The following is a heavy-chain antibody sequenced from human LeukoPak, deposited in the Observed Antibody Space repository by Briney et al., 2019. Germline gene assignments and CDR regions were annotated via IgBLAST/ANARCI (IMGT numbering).Heavy chain of an antibody. CDR3: ARVGYYESSGYYEY. CDR1: GYTLTDYY. CDR2: INPNSGGT. J-gene: IGHJ4*02. D-gene: IGHD3-22*01. Sequence: ASVKVSCKASGYTLTDYYMHWVRQAPGQGLEWMGRINPNSGGTNYAQKFQGRVTMTRDTSISTVYIELSRLRSDDTAVYYCARVGYYESSGYYEYWGQGTLVTVSS. V-gene: IGHV1-2*06.